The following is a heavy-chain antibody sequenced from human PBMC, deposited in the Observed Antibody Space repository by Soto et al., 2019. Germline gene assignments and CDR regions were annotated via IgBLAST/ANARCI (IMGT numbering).Heavy chain of an antibody. CDR3: ARDRDSSGYSAAFDI. CDR1: GLTLSSYG. CDR2: IWYDGSNT. Sequence: GGSLRLSCAASGLTLSSYGMHWVRKAPGKGLEWVGVIWYDGSNTYYADSVKGRFTISRDNSKNTLYLQMNSLRAEDTAVYYCARDRDSSGYSAAFDIWGQGTLVTVSS. V-gene: IGHV3-33*01. J-gene: IGHJ3*02. D-gene: IGHD3-22*01.